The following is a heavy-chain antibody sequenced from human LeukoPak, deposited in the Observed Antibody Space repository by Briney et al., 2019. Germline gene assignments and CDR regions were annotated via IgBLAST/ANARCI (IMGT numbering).Heavy chain of an antibody. CDR3: ARRGRSSTDLFEY. CDR1: GGSINTYY. V-gene: IGHV4-59*08. D-gene: IGHD2-2*01. CDR2: IYYSGTT. Sequence: SDTLSLTCTVSGGSINTYYWYWLRQPPGKGLEWVGYIYYSGTTKYSTSLKSRVTLSLDTPKNQIFLRLTSVTAADTAVYYCARRGRSSTDLFEYWGQGTLVTVSS. J-gene: IGHJ4*02.